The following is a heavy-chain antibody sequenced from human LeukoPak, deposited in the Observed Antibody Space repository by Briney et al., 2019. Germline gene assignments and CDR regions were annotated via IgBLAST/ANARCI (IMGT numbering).Heavy chain of an antibody. CDR3: ARVRDYYDVLKSYYFDY. CDR1: GFTFDDYG. V-gene: IGHV3-20*01. J-gene: IGHJ4*02. D-gene: IGHD3-22*01. CDR2: INWNGGST. Sequence: PGGSLRLSCAASGFTFDDYGMSWVRQAPGKGLEWVSGINWNGGSTGYADSMKGRFTISRDNAKNSLYLQMNSLRAEDTALYHCARVRDYYDVLKSYYFDYWGQGTLVTVSS.